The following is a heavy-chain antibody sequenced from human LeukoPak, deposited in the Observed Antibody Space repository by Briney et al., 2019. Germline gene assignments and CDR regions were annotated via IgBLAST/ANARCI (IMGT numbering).Heavy chain of an antibody. D-gene: IGHD5-12*01. CDR3: ANDVGYSGYR. CDR1: GLTFSSYG. V-gene: IGHV3-30*18. Sequence: PGGSLRLSCAASGLTFSSYGMHWVRQAPGKGLEWVAVISYDGSNKYYADSVKGRFTISRDNSKNTLYLQMNSLRAEDTAVYYCANDVGYSGYRWGQGTLVTVSS. J-gene: IGHJ4*02. CDR2: ISYDGSNK.